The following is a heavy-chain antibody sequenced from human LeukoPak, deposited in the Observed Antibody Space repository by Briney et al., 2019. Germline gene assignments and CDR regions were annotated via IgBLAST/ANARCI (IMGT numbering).Heavy chain of an antibody. CDR3: ARAASGNTFGYYY. CDR2: ISSTSSTI. V-gene: IGHV3-48*02. D-gene: IGHD2-2*03. CDR1: GFTFSGYS. Sequence: GGSLRLSCAASGFTFSGYSMNWVRQAPGKGLEWVSYISSTSSTIYYADSLKGRFTISRDNAKNSLYLQMNSRRDEDTAVYYCARAASGNTFGYYYWGQGTLVTVSS. J-gene: IGHJ4*02.